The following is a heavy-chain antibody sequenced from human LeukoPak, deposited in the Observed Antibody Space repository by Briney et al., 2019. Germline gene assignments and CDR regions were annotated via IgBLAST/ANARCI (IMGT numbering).Heavy chain of an antibody. CDR1: GVSFSGYY. Sequence: SETLSLTCAVYGVSFSGYYWSWIRQPPGKGLEGIGEINHSGSTNYNPSLKSRVTISVDTSKNQFSLKLSSVTAADTAVYYCARGVGYCSGGSCYCDYWGQGTLVTVSS. D-gene: IGHD2-15*01. CDR2: INHSGST. J-gene: IGHJ4*02. CDR3: ARGVGYCSGGSCYCDY. V-gene: IGHV4-34*01.